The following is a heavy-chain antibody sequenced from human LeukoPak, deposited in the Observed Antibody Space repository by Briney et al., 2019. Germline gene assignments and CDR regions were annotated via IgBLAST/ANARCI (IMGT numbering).Heavy chain of an antibody. J-gene: IGHJ2*01. CDR1: GGSISSYY. CDR2: IYTSGST. V-gene: IGHV4-4*07. CDR3: ARDRVAVAGVWYFDL. D-gene: IGHD6-19*01. Sequence: PSETLSLTCTVSGGSISSYYWSWIRQPAGKGLEWIGRIYTSGSTNYNPSLKSRVTVSVDTSKNQFSLKLSSVTAADTAVYYCARDRVAVAGVWYFDLWGRGTLVTVSS.